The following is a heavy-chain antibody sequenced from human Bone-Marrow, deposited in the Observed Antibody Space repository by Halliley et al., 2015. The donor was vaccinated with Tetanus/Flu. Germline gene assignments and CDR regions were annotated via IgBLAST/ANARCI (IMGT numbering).Heavy chain of an antibody. J-gene: IGHJ5*02. D-gene: IGHD3-3*01. CDR3: ARGVGNNWFDP. CDR1: GGSISSSTW. Sequence: TLSLTCAVSGGSISSSTWWSWVRQPPGKGLEWIAEIDHTGSAIYNPSLESRVTISVDTSKNQFSLKLSSVTAADTAVYYCARGVGNNWFDPWGQGTLVTVSS. V-gene: IGHV4-4*02. CDR2: IDHTGSA.